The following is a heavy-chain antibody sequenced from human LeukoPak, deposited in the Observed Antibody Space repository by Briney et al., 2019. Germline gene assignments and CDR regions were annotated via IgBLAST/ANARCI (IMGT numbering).Heavy chain of an antibody. V-gene: IGHV1-2*02. J-gene: IGHJ6*03. CDR1: GYTFTGYY. Sequence: ASVKVSCKASGYTFTGYYTHWVRQAPGQGLEWMGWINPNSGGTNYAQKFQGRVTMTRDTSISTACMELSRLRSDDTAVYYCARLRAYYYYMDVWGKGTTVTVSS. CDR2: INPNSGGT. CDR3: ARLRAYYYYMDV.